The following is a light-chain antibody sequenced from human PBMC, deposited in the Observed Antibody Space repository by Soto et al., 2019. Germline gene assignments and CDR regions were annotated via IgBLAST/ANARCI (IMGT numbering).Light chain of an antibody. CDR1: SSNIGSNY. V-gene: IGLV1-44*01. CDR2: SNY. J-gene: IGLJ3*02. Sequence: QSVLTQPPSASGTAGQRVTISCSGTSSNIGSNYVNWYQQLPGTAPKFFIYSNYQRASGVPARFSGSKSGTSASLAISGLQSEDEADYYCAAWDDSLNVWVFGGGTKLTVL. CDR3: AAWDDSLNVWV.